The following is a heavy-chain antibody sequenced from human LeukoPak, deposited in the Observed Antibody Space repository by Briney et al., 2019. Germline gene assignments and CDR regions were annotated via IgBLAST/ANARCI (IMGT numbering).Heavy chain of an antibody. CDR3: ARVPTCGGDCYSYTFDY. V-gene: IGHV3-30-3*01. J-gene: IGHJ4*02. CDR2: ISYDGSNK. CDR1: GFTFSSYA. D-gene: IGHD2-21*02. Sequence: TGGSLRLSCAASGFTFSSYAMHWVRQAPGKGLEWVAVISYDGSNKYYADSVKGRFTISRDNSKNTLYLQMNSLRAEDTAVYYCARVPTCGGDCYSYTFDYWGQGTLVTVSS.